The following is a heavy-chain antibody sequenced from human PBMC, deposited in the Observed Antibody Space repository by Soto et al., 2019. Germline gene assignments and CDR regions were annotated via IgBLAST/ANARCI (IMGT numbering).Heavy chain of an antibody. CDR1: GDSIISSDFY. Sequence: SETLSLTCTVSGDSIISSDFYWGWVRQPPGKGLEWIGSIFYLGSSYYNPSLKSRVTMSVDTSKNQFSLRLRSVTAADTALYFCARHALALRKNNWFDPWGQGIMVT. D-gene: IGHD3-3*02. CDR3: ARHALALRKNNWFDP. J-gene: IGHJ5*02. CDR2: IFYLGSS. V-gene: IGHV4-39*01.